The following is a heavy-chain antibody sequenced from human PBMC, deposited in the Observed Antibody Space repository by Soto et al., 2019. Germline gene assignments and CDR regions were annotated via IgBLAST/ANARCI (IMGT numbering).Heavy chain of an antibody. D-gene: IGHD2-2*01. CDR2: IYHSGST. J-gene: IGHJ5*02. CDR3: DRVPDR. CDR1: NGCLTRCS. V-gene: IGHV4-59*12. Sequence: SELRSLACSVCNGCLTRCSWSWIRPPPGKGLEWIGYIYHSGSTYYNPSLKSRVTISVDRSKNQFSLKLSSVTAADTDLYYCDRVPDRWGQGTLVTVSS.